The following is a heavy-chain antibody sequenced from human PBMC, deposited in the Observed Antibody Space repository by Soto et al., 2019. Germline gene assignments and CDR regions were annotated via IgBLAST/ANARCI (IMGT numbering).Heavy chain of an antibody. CDR3: AAKNYYYYYGMDV. J-gene: IGHJ6*02. CDR1: GYTFTSYG. V-gene: IGHV1-18*01. CDR2: ISAYNGNT. Sequence: ASVKVSCKASGYTFTSYGISWVRQAPGQGLEWMGWISAYNGNTNYAQKLQGRVTMTTDTSTSTAYMELRSLRSDDTAVYYCAAKNYYYYYGMDVWGQGTTVTVSS.